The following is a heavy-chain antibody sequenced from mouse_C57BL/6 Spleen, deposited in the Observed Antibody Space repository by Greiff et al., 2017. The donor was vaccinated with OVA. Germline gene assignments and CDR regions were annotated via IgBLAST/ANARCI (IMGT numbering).Heavy chain of an antibody. CDR3: ARSPVYYGSSYGYFDV. CDR1: GYTFTGYW. Sequence: QVQLKQSGAELMKPGASVKLSCKATGYTFTGYWIEWVKQRPGHGLEWIGEILPGSGSTNYNEKFKGKATFTADTSSNTAYMQLSSLTTEDSAIYYCARSPVYYGSSYGYFDVWGTGTTVTVSS. V-gene: IGHV1-9*01. CDR2: ILPGSGST. D-gene: IGHD1-1*01. J-gene: IGHJ1*03.